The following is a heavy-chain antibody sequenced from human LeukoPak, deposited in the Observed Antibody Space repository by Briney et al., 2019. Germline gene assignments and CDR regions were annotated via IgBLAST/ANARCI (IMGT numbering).Heavy chain of an antibody. V-gene: IGHV4-34*01. J-gene: IGHJ5*02. Sequence: SETLSLTCAVYGGSFSGYYWSWIRQPPGKGLEWIGEINHSGSTNYNPSLKSRVTISVDTSKNQFSLKLSSVTAADTAVYYCATHIVVVVAATHKNNWFDPWGQGTLVTVSS. CDR2: INHSGST. CDR1: GGSFSGYY. D-gene: IGHD2-15*01. CDR3: ATHIVVVVAATHKNNWFDP.